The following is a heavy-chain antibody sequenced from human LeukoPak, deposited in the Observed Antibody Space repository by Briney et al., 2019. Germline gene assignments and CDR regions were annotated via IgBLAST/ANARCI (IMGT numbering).Heavy chain of an antibody. J-gene: IGHJ6*03. Sequence: ESGPGLVKPSETLSLTCAVSGYSISSGYYWGWIRQPPGKGLEWIGSIYHSGSTYYNPSLKSRVTISVDTSKNQFSLTLSSVTAADTAVYYCARKYYDFWSGYYKYYYYCMDVWGKGTTVTVSS. CDR2: IYHSGST. CDR1: GYSISSGYY. D-gene: IGHD3-3*01. CDR3: ARKYYDFWSGYYKYYYYCMDV. V-gene: IGHV4-38-2*01.